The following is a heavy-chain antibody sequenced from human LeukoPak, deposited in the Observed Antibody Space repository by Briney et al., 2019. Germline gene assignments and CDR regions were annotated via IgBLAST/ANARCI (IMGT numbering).Heavy chain of an antibody. V-gene: IGHV1-69*05. CDR3: ARDPPGDYGVQAARGRGDY. D-gene: IGHD4-17*01. CDR1: GGTFSSYA. CDR2: IIPIFGTA. J-gene: IGHJ4*02. Sequence: SVKVSCKASGGTFSSYAISWVRQAPGQGLEWMGGIIPIFGTANYAQKFQGRATITTDESTSTAYMELSSLRSEDTAVYYCARDPPGDYGVQAARGRGDYWGQGTLVTVSS.